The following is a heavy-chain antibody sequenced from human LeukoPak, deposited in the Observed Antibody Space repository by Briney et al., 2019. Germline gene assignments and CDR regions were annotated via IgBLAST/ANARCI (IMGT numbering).Heavy chain of an antibody. CDR2: ISSSGSTI. CDR3: PRDGVDYSFEY. D-gene: IGHD4-11*01. J-gene: IGHJ4*02. V-gene: IGHV3-11*01. CDR1: GFTFSDYY. Sequence: GGSLRLSCAASGFTFSDYYMSWIRQAPGKGLEWVSYISSSGSTIYYADSVKGRFTISRDNSKDTLYLQMNSLRAEDTAVYYCPRDGVDYSFEYWGQGTLVTVSS.